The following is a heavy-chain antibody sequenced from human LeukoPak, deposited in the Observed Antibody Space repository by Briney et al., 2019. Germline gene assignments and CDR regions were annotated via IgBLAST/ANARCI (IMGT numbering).Heavy chain of an antibody. CDR2: ITPSSSTI. J-gene: IGHJ4*02. CDR1: GFTFSSYS. Sequence: HPGGSLRLSCAASGFTFSSYSMNWVRQAPGKGLEWVSYITPSSSTIYYADSVKGRFTISRDNAKISLYLQMNSLRAEDTAVYYCASSYCTNGVCYRDYWGQGTLVTISS. D-gene: IGHD2-8*01. V-gene: IGHV3-48*04. CDR3: ASSYCTNGVCYRDY.